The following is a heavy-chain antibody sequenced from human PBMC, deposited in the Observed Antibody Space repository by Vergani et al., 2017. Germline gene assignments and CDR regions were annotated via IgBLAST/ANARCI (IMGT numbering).Heavy chain of an antibody. CDR3: AREAIGRGGHGDYYYYGMDV. Sequence: EVQLVESGGGLVQPGGSLRLSCAASGFTFSSYDMHWVRQATGKGLEWVSAIGTAGDTYYPGSVKGRFTISRENAKNSLYLQMNSLRAGDTAVYYCAREAIGRGGHGDYYYYGMDVWGQGTTVTVSS. V-gene: IGHV3-13*01. CDR1: GFTFSSYD. J-gene: IGHJ6*02. CDR2: IGTAGDT. D-gene: IGHD2-15*01.